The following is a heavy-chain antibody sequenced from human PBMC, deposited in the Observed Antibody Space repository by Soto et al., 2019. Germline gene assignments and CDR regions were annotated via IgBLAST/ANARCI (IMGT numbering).Heavy chain of an antibody. D-gene: IGHD2-21*02. CDR2: IYYSGTT. V-gene: IGHV4-61*01. CDR3: ARQAYCGGDCYLDY. J-gene: IGHJ4*02. CDR1: GDSIMRDSYY. Sequence: SETLSLTCTVSGDSIMRDSYYWNWIRQHPGKGLEWIGYIYYSGTTNYNPSLKSRVTISVDTSKNQFSLKLSSVTAADTAVYYCARQAYCGGDCYLDYWGQGTLVTVSS.